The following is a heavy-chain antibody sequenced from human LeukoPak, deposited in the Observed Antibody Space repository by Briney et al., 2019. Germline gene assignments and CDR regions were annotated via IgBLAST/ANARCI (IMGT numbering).Heavy chain of an antibody. CDR2: ISNSDDST. CDR3: AKATGYLL. V-gene: IGHV3-23*01. CDR1: GFTFSSYA. D-gene: IGHD1-14*01. J-gene: IGHJ4*02. Sequence: GGTLRLSCAASGFTFSSYAMSWVRQAPGKGLEWVSTISNSDDSTYYADSVKGRFTISRDNSENTLFLRMNSLRAEDTAVYYCAKATGYLLWGQGTLVIVSS.